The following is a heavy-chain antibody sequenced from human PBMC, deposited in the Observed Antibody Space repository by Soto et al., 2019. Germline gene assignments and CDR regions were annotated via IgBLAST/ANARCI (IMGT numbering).Heavy chain of an antibody. CDR3: ARRGYCSSTSCYNWFDP. D-gene: IGHD2-2*03. CDR1: GYSFTSYW. J-gene: IGHJ5*02. CDR2: IYPGDSDT. Sequence: GESLKISCKGSGYSFTSYWIGWVRQMPGKGLEWMGIIYPGDSDTRYSPSFQGQVTISADKSISTAYLQWSSLKASDTAMYYCARRGYCSSTSCYNWFDPWGQGTLVTVS. V-gene: IGHV5-51*01.